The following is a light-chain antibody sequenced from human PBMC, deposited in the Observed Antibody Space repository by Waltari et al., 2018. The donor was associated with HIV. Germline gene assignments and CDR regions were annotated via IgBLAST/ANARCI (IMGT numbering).Light chain of an antibody. J-gene: IGKJ1*01. CDR2: KAS. V-gene: IGKV1-5*03. CDR3: QQYKSYST. CDR1: QSISNW. Sequence: DIQMTQSPSTLSASVGDRVTITCRASQSISNWLAWYQQKPGKAPKLLIYKASILESGVPSRFSGSGSGTEFTLTISSLQADDFTTYYCQQYKSYSTFGQGTKVEIK.